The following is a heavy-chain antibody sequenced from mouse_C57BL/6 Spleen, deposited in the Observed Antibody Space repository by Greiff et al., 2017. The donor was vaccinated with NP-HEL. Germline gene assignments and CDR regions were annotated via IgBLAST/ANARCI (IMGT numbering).Heavy chain of an antibody. CDR3: ARYHYGNYEGVY. Sequence: VQLQQPGAELVKPGASVKMSCKASGYTFTSYWITWVKQRPGQGLEWIGDIYPGSGSTNYNEKFKSKATLTVDTSSSTAYMQLSSLTSEDSAVYYCARYHYGNYEGVYWGQGTTLTVSS. V-gene: IGHV1-55*01. CDR2: IYPGSGST. J-gene: IGHJ2*01. D-gene: IGHD2-1*01. CDR1: GYTFTSYW.